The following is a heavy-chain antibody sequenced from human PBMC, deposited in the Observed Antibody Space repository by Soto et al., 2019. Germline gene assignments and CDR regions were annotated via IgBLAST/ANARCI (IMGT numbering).Heavy chain of an antibody. V-gene: IGHV3-9*01. CDR1: GFTFDDYA. D-gene: IGHD6-13*01. Sequence: EVQLVESGGGLVQPGRSLRLSCAASGFTFDDYALHWVRQPPGRGLEWLSVISWDGGTKVYATSVRGRFTISRDNAENSLFLQMNNLTVEDTALYYCGRGDYSAMSVNIDYWGQGTLVSVSS. CDR2: ISWDGGTK. J-gene: IGHJ4*02. CDR3: GRGDYSAMSVNIDY.